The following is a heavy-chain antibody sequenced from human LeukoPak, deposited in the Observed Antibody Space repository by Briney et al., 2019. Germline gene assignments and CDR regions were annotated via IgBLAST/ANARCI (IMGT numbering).Heavy chain of an antibody. J-gene: IGHJ4*02. CDR2: FDPEDGET. D-gene: IGHD3-3*01. V-gene: IGHV1-24*01. Sequence: GASVTVSCKVSGYTLTELSMHWVRQAPGKGLEWMGGFDPEDGETIYAQKFQGRVTMTEDTSTDTAYMELSSLRSEDTAVYYCATNYRVRGFWHDYWGQGTLVTVSS. CDR3: ATNYRVRGFWHDY. CDR1: GYTLTELS.